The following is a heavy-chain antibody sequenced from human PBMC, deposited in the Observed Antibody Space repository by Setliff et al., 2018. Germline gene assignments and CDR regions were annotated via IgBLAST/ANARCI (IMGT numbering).Heavy chain of an antibody. CDR1: GGSFSGYS. J-gene: IGHJ6*03. CDR3: ARGGGSVLPNYYYFNYMDV. Sequence: SETLSLTCAVYGGSFSGYSWSWIRQPPGKGLEWIGEINHSGSTNYNQSLKSRVTLSVDTSKNQFSLQLTSVTAADTAIYYCARGGGSVLPNYYYFNYMDVWGKGTTVTVSS. V-gene: IGHV4-34*01. CDR2: INHSGST. D-gene: IGHD2-15*01.